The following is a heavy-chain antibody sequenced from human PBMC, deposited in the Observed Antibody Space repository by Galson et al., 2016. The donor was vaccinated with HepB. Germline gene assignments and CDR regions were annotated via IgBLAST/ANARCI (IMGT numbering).Heavy chain of an antibody. CDR1: GFTVSSSY. D-gene: IGHD4-17*01. J-gene: IGHJ4*02. V-gene: IGHV3-53*01. Sequence: SLRLSCAASGFTVSSSYITWVRQAPGTGLEWVSIIYSDGTTYYTAPVQGRFIISRDNSKNPVLLQMNSLRADDTAVYYCARDPTMTPPNYFDFWGQGTLVTVSS. CDR3: ARDPTMTPPNYFDF. CDR2: IYSDGTT.